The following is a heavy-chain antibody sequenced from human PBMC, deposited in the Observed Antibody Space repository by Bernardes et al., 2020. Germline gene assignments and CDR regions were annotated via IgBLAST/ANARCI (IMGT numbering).Heavy chain of an antibody. D-gene: IGHD6-19*01. Sequence: GGSLRLSCAASGFTFSSYWMHWVRQAPGKGLVWVSRINSDGSSTSYADSVKGRFTISRDNAKNTLYLQMNSLRAEDTAVYYCARVKGEQWLLSVGYYYYMDVGGKGTTVTVS. CDR2: INSDGSST. CDR3: ARVKGEQWLLSVGYYYYMDV. CDR1: GFTFSSYW. J-gene: IGHJ6*03. V-gene: IGHV3-74*01.